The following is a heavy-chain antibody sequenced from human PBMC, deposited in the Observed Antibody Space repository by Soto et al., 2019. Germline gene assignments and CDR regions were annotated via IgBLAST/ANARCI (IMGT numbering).Heavy chain of an antibody. CDR3: ARQIYTATWYNWFDP. J-gene: IGHJ5*02. CDR1: GDSISSSSSY. CDR2: IYSSGNR. Sequence: QLQLQESGPGQVKPSETLSLTCSVSGDSISSSSSYWGWIRQPPGKGLEWIGSIYSSGNRYYNPSLKSRVVVSIDTSKNQVSLRLRSVTAADTAVYYCARQIYTATWYNWFDPWGQGTVVIVSS. D-gene: IGHD2-15*01. V-gene: IGHV4-39*01.